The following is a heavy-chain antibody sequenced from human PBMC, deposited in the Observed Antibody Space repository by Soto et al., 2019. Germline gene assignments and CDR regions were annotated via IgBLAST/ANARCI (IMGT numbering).Heavy chain of an antibody. CDR3: ARARDGYNFLYEPT. D-gene: IGHD5-12*01. J-gene: IGHJ4*02. CDR2: SYSGGST. CDR1: GFTVSSNY. Sequence: GGSLRLSCVASGFTVSSNYMSWVRQAPGKGLEWVSVSYSGGSTDYADSVRGRFTISRGNSKNALYLQMNSLRAEDTAVYYCARARDGYNFLYEPTWGQGTLVTVYS. V-gene: IGHV3-53*01.